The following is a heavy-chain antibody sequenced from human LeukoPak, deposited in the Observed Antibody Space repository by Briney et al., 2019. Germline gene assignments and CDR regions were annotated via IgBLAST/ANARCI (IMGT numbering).Heavy chain of an antibody. CDR1: GFTFSSYW. D-gene: IGHD6-19*01. Sequence: PGGSLRLSCAASGFTFSSYWMHWVRQAPGKGLVWVSRINSDGSSTNYADSVKGRFTIPRDNSKNTLYLQMNSLRAEDTAVYYCAVGWHHYYYGMDVWGQGTTVTVSS. CDR3: AVGWHHYYYGMDV. V-gene: IGHV3-74*01. J-gene: IGHJ6*02. CDR2: INSDGSST.